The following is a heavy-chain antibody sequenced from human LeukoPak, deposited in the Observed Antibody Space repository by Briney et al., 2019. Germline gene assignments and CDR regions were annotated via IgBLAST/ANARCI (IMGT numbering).Heavy chain of an antibody. CDR2: ISWDGGST. J-gene: IGHJ6*03. Sequence: PGGSLRLSCAASGFTFDDYAMHWVRQAPGKGLEWVSLISWDGGSTYYADSVKGRFTISRDNSKNSLYLQMNSLRAEDTALYYCAKATMVRGVKLGYYYYMDVWGKGTTVTVSS. D-gene: IGHD3-10*01. V-gene: IGHV3-43D*03. CDR3: AKATMVRGVKLGYYYYMDV. CDR1: GFTFDDYA.